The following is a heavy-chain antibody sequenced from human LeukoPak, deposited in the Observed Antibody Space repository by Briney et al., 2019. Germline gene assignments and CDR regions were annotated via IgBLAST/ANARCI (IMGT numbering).Heavy chain of an antibody. V-gene: IGHV1-46*01. D-gene: IGHD6-13*01. CDR2: INPSGGST. CDR3: ARDGSSSWRFDY. CDR1: GYTFTSYY. J-gene: IGHJ4*02. Sequence: VASVKVSCKASGYTFTSYYMHWVRQAPGQGLEWMGIINPSGGSTSYAQKFQGRVTMTRDTSISTAYMELSRLRSDDTAVYYCARDGSSSWRFDYWGQGTLVTVSS.